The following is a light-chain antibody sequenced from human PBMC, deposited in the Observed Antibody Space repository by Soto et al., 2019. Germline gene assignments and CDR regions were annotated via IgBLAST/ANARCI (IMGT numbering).Light chain of an antibody. V-gene: IGKV1-5*03. CDR3: QQYGSSSPWT. Sequence: DIQMTQSPSTLSASVGDRVTITCRASQSVGSWLAWYQQKPGKAPKLLIYKASSLESGVPSRFSGSGSGTEFSLTISSLQPADFASYLCQQYGSSSPWTLGQGTKVEIK. CDR1: QSVGSW. CDR2: KAS. J-gene: IGKJ1*01.